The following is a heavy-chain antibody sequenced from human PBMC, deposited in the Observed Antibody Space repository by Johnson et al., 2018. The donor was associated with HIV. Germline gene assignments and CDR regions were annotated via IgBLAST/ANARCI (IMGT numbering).Heavy chain of an antibody. CDR2: ISYDGSNK. D-gene: IGHD3-16*01. Sequence: QVQLVESGGGLVQPGGSLRLSCAASGFTFSSHAMHWVRQAPGKGLEWVAFISYDGSNKYYAESVKGRFTISRDNSKNTLYLQMTSLRAEDTAVYYCAKEGPGVFWGAFDIWGQGTMVTVSS. CDR3: AKEGPGVFWGAFDI. J-gene: IGHJ3*02. V-gene: IGHV3-30*04. CDR1: GFTFSSHA.